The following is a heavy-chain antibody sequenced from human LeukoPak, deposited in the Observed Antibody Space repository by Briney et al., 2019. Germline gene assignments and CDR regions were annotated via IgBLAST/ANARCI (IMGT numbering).Heavy chain of an antibody. Sequence: PGRSLRLSCAASGFTFSGFGMHWVRQAPGKGLEWVAFIYYDGSNKYYADSVKGRFTISRDNSKNTLYLQMNSLRVEDTAVYYCAKSIEAAVVVTDGDYFHYWGQGSLVTVSS. CDR1: GFTFSGFG. V-gene: IGHV3-33*06. D-gene: IGHD2-15*01. CDR2: IYYDGSNK. J-gene: IGHJ4*02. CDR3: AKSIEAAVVVTDGDYFHY.